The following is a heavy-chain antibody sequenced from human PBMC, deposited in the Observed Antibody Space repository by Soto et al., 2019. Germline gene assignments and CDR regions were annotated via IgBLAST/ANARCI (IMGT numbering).Heavy chain of an antibody. J-gene: IGHJ6*02. V-gene: IGHV1-2*04. D-gene: IGHD2-8*01. Sequence: QVPLVQSGAEVKKPWASVKVSCKASGYSFTDYHIHWVRQAPGQGLEWLGRINPKSGGTSTAQKFQGWVTMTTDTSISTASMELTRLTSDDTAIYYCARGDSTDCSKGVCSFFYNHDMDVWGQGTTVTVSS. CDR2: INPKSGGT. CDR3: ARGDSTDCSKGVCSFFYNHDMDV. CDR1: GYSFTDYH.